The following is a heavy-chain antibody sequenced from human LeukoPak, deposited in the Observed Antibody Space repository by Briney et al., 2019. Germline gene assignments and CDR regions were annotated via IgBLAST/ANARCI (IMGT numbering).Heavy chain of an antibody. D-gene: IGHD6-19*01. CDR1: GFTFSSYA. V-gene: IGHV3-30*04. CDR3: ARDYSSGWYGGY. CDR2: ISYDGSNK. J-gene: IGHJ4*02. Sequence: GGSLRLSCAASGFTFSSYAMHWVRQAPGKGLEWVAVISYDGSNKYYADSVKGRFTISRDNSKNTLYLQMNSLRAEDTAVYYCARDYSSGWYGGYWGQGTLVTVS.